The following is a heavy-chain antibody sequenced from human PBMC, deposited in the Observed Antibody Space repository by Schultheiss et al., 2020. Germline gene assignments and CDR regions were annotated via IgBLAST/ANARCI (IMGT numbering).Heavy chain of an antibody. D-gene: IGHD3-10*01. V-gene: IGHV1-2*02. J-gene: IGHJ4*02. CDR3: AKDYYGSGSYRAPFDY. CDR1: GYTFTGYY. Sequence: ASVKVSCKASGYTFTGYYMHWVRQAPGQGLEWMGWINPNSGGTNYAQKFQGRVTMTRDTSISTAYMELSRLRSDDTAVYYCAKDYYGSGSYRAPFDYWGQGTLVTVSS. CDR2: INPNSGGT.